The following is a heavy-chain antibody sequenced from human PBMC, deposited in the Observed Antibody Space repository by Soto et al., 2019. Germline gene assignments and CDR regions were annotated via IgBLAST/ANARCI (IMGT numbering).Heavy chain of an antibody. Sequence: PGGSLRLSCAASGFIFRNYWMSWVRQAPGKGLEWVANIKQDGGQKYYVDSVKGRFTISRDNARNSVYLQINSLRAEDTAMYYCARIGYNSSSLDYWGLGTLVTVSS. CDR3: ARIGYNSSSLDY. CDR2: IKQDGGQK. CDR1: GFIFRNYW. V-gene: IGHV3-7*03. D-gene: IGHD6-6*01. J-gene: IGHJ4*02.